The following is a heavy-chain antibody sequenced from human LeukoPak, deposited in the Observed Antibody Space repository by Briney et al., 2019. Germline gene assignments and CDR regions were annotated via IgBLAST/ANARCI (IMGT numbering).Heavy chain of an antibody. Sequence: SETLSLTCTVSGGSISSYYWNWIRQPPGKGLEWIGYIYHTGTTNSNPSLKSRVTLSVDTSKNQFSLRLSSVTAADTAIYFCARALDPISNGWYRLFDLWGQGTLVTVSS. CDR3: ARALDPISNGWYRLFDL. D-gene: IGHD6-19*01. CDR1: GGSISSYY. V-gene: IGHV4-59*01. CDR2: IYHTGTT. J-gene: IGHJ4*02.